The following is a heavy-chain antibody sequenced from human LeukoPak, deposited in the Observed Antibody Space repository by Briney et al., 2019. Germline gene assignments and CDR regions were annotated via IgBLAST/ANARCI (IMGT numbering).Heavy chain of an antibody. V-gene: IGHV3-23*01. J-gene: IGHJ4*02. CDR2: ISGSGGST. D-gene: IGHD3-22*01. CDR1: GFTFSSYA. CDR3: AKDEPYYDSSGYYFDY. Sequence: GGSLRLSCAASGFTFSSYAMSWVRQAPGKGLEWVSAISGSGGSTYYADSVKGRFTISRDNSKNTLYLQMNSLRAEDTAVYYCAKDEPYYDSSGYYFDYWGQGTLVTVSS.